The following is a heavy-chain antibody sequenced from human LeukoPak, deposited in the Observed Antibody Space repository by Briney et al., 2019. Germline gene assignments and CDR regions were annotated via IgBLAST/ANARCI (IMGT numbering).Heavy chain of an antibody. CDR1: GITFSSYG. J-gene: IGHJ6*03. V-gene: IGHV3-23*01. Sequence: GGSLRLSCAASGITFSSYGMSWVRQAPGKGLEGVSSISSTGGTTYYADSGKGRFTSSRDKSKNTLYLQMNSLRAEDTAIYYCAKNGDRGAYCTGGTCYSYFYYYMDVWGKGTTVTI. D-gene: IGHD2-15*01. CDR3: AKNGDRGAYCTGGTCYSYFYYYMDV. CDR2: ISSTGGTT.